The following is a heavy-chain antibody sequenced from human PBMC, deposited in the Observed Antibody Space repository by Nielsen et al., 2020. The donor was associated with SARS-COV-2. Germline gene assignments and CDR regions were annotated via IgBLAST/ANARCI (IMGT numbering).Heavy chain of an antibody. CDR1: GFTFSSYA. Sequence: GGSLRLSCAASGFTFSSYAMRWVRQAPGKGLEWVSAISGNGGSTYYADSVKGRFTISRDNSKNTVYLQMDSLRAEDTAVYYCARHQLWLSFARFDPWGQGTLVTVSS. D-gene: IGHD5-18*01. CDR2: ISGNGGST. V-gene: IGHV3-23*01. CDR3: ARHQLWLSFARFDP. J-gene: IGHJ5*02.